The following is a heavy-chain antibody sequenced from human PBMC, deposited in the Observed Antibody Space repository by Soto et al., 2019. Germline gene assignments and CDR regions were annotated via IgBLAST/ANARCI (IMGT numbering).Heavy chain of an antibody. Sequence: WGSLRLSCAASGFTFYDYNIHLFRQSPVKGLEWVSLISRDGTNTNYAESVKGRFTISRDNSKNSLYLQMNSLRTEDTALYYCVKETYYYDVSSYYPLGSWGQGTLVTVSS. V-gene: IGHV3-43*01. CDR3: VKETYYYDVSSYYPLGS. CDR1: GFTFYDYN. J-gene: IGHJ5*02. CDR2: ISRDGTNT. D-gene: IGHD3-22*01.